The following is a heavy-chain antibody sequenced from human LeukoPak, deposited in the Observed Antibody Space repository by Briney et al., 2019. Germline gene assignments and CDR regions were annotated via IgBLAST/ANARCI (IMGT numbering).Heavy chain of an antibody. CDR3: ARGGRNCSSTSCHAILDY. Sequence: GASVKVSCKASGYTFTGYYMHWVRQAPGQGLEWMGWINPNSGGTNYAQKFQGRVTMTRDTSISTAYMELSRLRSDDTAVYYCARGGRNCSSTSCHAILDYWGQGTLVTVSS. CDR1: GYTFTGYY. V-gene: IGHV1-2*02. D-gene: IGHD2-2*01. J-gene: IGHJ4*02. CDR2: INPNSGGT.